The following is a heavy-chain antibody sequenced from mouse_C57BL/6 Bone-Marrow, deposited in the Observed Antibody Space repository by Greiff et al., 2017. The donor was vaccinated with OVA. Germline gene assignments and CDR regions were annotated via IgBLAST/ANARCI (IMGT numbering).Heavy chain of an antibody. D-gene: IGHD4-1*01. J-gene: IGHJ3*01. CDR3: ARYGTGTFAY. CDR2: IRNKANGYTT. Sequence: EVKLMESGGGLVQPGGSLSLSCAASGFTFTDYYMSWVSQPPGQALEWLGFIRNKANGYTTEYSASVKGRFTISRDNSQSILYLQMNALRAEDSATYYCARYGTGTFAYWGQGTLVTVSA. CDR1: GFTFTDYY. V-gene: IGHV7-3*01.